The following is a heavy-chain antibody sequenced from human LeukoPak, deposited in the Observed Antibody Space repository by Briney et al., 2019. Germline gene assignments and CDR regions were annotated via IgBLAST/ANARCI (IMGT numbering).Heavy chain of an antibody. CDR2: INANSGGT. CDR1: GYPFTGYY. CDR3: ASFSRYDIWTGYPY. J-gene: IGHJ4*02. Sequence: ASVKVSCKASGYPFTGYYMHWVRQAPGQGLEWMGWINANSGGTNYAQKFQGRVTMTRVTSISTAYMELSRLRSDDTAVYYCASFSRYDIWTGYPYWGQGTLVTVSP. V-gene: IGHV1-2*02. D-gene: IGHD3-9*01.